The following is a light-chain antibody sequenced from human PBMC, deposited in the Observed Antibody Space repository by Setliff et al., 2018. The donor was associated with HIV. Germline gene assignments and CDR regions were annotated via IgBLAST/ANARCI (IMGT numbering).Light chain of an antibody. CDR3: AAWDDSLSGYV. CDR2: SNN. J-gene: IGLJ1*01. V-gene: IGLV1-44*01. Sequence: QSVLTQPPSTSGTPGHRVIISCSGSNSNIGSNTVNWYQQLPGTAPKLLIYSNNQRPSGVPDRFSGSKSGTSASLAISGLQSEDEADYYCAAWDDSLSGYVFGTGTKVTVL. CDR1: NSNIGSNT.